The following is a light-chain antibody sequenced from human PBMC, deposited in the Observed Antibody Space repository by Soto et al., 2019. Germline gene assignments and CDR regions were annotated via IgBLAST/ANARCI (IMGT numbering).Light chain of an antibody. CDR1: QSVISTY. Sequence: ESVLTQSPGTLSLSPGERATLSCRASQSVISTYLAWYQQKPGQAPRLLIYGASSRATGIPDRFSGSGSGTDFTLTISRLEPEDFAVYYCQYYGSPPLTFGGGTKVEIK. J-gene: IGKJ4*01. CDR3: QYYGSPPLT. V-gene: IGKV3-20*01. CDR2: GAS.